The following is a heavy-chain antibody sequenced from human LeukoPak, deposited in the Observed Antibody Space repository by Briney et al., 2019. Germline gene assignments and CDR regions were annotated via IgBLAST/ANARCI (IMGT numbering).Heavy chain of an antibody. CDR1: GFTFRNVW. CDR2: IKSKTDGETT. D-gene: IGHD5-24*01. Sequence: GGSLRLSCAASGFTFRNVWMSWVRQAPGKGLEWVGRIKSKTDGETTQYAAPVKGRSTISRDDSRNTLYLQMDSLTTGDTAVYYCSTVLNGDTDYWGRGALVTVSS. V-gene: IGHV3-15*01. CDR3: STVLNGDTDY. J-gene: IGHJ4*02.